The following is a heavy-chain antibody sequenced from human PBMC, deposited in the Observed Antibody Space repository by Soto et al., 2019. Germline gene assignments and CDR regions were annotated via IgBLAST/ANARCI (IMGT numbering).Heavy chain of an antibody. CDR2: IIPIFGTA. D-gene: IGHD3-3*01. V-gene: IGHV1-69*13. CDR1: GRTFSSYA. J-gene: IGHJ4*02. CDR3: ARDRPAVLRFLEWPPAHFDY. Sequence: ASVKVSCKASGRTFSSYALSWVRQAPGQGLEWMGGIIPIFGTANYAQKFQGRVTITADESTSTAYMELSGLRSEDTAVYYCARDRPAVLRFLEWPPAHFDYWGQGTLVTVSS.